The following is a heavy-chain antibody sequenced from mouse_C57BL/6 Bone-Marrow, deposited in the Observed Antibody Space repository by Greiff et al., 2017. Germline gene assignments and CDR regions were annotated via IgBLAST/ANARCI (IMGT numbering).Heavy chain of an antibody. V-gene: IGHV14-4*01. CDR2: IDPENGDT. J-gene: IGHJ2*01. CDR1: GFNIKDDY. Sequence: VQLQHSGAELVRPGASVKLSCTASGFNIKDDYMHWVKQRPEQGLEWIGWIDPENGDTEYASKFQGKATITADTSSNTAYLQLSSLTSEDTAVXYCIQRGNYGFFLDYWGQGTTLTVSS. CDR3: IQRGNYGFFLDY. D-gene: IGHD2-1*01.